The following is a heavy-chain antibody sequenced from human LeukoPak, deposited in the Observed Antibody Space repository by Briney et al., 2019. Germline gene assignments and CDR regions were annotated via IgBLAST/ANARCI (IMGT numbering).Heavy chain of an antibody. CDR1: GGSISSGGYY. J-gene: IGHJ5*02. Sequence: PSETLSLTCTVSGGSISSGGYYWSWIRQHPGKGLEWIGYIYYSGSTYYNPSLKSRVTISADTSKNQFSLKLSSVTAADTAVYYCARGKNPTTGWFDPWGQGTLVTVSS. CDR3: ARGKNPTTGWFDP. CDR2: IYYSGST. D-gene: IGHD5-12*01. V-gene: IGHV4-31*03.